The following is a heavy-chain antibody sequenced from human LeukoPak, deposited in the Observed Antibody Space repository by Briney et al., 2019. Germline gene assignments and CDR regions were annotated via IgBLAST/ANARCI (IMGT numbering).Heavy chain of an antibody. CDR2: IYTSGST. CDR1: GGSISSGSYY. Sequence: SETLSLTCTVSGGSISSGSYYWSWIRQPAGKGLEWIGRIYTSGSTNYNPSLKSRVTISVDASKNQFSLKLSSVTAADTAVYYCARDQWLEHYFDYWGQGTLVTVSS. D-gene: IGHD6-19*01. V-gene: IGHV4-61*02. CDR3: ARDQWLEHYFDY. J-gene: IGHJ4*02.